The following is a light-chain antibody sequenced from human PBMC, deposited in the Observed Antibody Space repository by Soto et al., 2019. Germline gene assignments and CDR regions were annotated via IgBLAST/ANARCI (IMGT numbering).Light chain of an antibody. CDR1: NGDVGSYDL. Sequence: QSALTQPASVSGSPGQSITISCTGTNGDVGSYDLVSWYQHYPGKAPKLIIYEVNKRPSGVSNRFSGAKSGNTASLTISGLQTEDEADYDCCSYAGGNTLIFGGGTKLTVL. CDR2: EVN. V-gene: IGLV2-23*02. CDR3: CSYAGGNTLI. J-gene: IGLJ2*01.